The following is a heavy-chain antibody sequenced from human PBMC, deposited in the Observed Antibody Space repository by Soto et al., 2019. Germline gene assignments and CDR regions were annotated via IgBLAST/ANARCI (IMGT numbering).Heavy chain of an antibody. Sequence: VQLVESGGGLVQPGGSLRLSFAASGLTFSMYWMHWVRQVPGKGLDWVSRINSDGSHTIYVDSVKGRFNISRDNAKKMLFLQMNSLRAEDTAVYYCAGGMAGLDVWGQGTTVTVSS. CDR2: INSDGSHT. V-gene: IGHV3-74*01. CDR1: GLTFSMYW. J-gene: IGHJ6*02. CDR3: AGGMAGLDV.